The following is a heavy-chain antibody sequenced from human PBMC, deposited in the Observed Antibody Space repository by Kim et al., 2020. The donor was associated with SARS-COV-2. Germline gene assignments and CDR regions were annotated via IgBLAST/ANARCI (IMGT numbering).Heavy chain of an antibody. Sequence: VKGRFTISRDNSKNTLYLQMNSLRAEDTAVYYCAKDPVPAAAYYYYYMDVWGKGTTVTVSS. V-gene: IGHV3-23*01. D-gene: IGHD2-2*01. CDR3: AKDPVPAAAYYYYYMDV. J-gene: IGHJ6*03.